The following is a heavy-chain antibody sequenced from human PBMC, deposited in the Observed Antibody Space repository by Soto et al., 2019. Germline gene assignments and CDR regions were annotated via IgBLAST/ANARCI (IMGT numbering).Heavy chain of an antibody. Sequence: TVEDPTETLTLTRTFTKFSLSTSGVGVGWIRQPPGKALEWLALIYWNDDKRYSPSLKSRLTITKDTSKNQVVLTMTNMDPVDTATYYCAHRFLPVGTFDYWGQGTLVTVSA. V-gene: IGHV2-5*01. CDR2: IYWNDDK. CDR1: KFSLSTSGVG. J-gene: IGHJ4*02. CDR3: AHRFLPVGTFDY.